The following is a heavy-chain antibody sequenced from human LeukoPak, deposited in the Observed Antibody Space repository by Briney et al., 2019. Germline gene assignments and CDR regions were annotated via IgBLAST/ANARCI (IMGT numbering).Heavy chain of an antibody. V-gene: IGHV3-23*01. Sequence: AGGSLRLSCAASGFTFSSYAMSWVRQAPGKGLEWVSAISGSGSSTYYADSVKGRFTISRDNSKNTLYLQMNSLRGEDTALYYCARFETVAAKPFEYWGQGTLVTVSS. CDR3: ARFETVAAKPFEY. D-gene: IGHD6-19*01. CDR1: GFTFSSYA. CDR2: ISGSGSST. J-gene: IGHJ4*02.